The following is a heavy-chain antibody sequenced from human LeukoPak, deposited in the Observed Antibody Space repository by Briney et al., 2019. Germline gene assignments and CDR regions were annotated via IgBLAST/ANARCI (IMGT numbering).Heavy chain of an antibody. J-gene: IGHJ3*01. CDR2: INPHSGAT. Sequence: GASVKVSCKASGYTFTGYYMHWVRQAPGQGLEWMGWINPHSGATNFAQKFQGRVTFTRDTSITTAYMELSRLRSDDTAVYYCVKTRTVSYLYEVFDLWGQGTLVTVSS. D-gene: IGHD2/OR15-2a*01. V-gene: IGHV1-2*02. CDR3: VKTRTVSYLYEVFDL. CDR1: GYTFTGYY.